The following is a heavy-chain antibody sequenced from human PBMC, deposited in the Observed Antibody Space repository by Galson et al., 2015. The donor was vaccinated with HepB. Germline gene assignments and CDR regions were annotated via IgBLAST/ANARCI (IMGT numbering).Heavy chain of an antibody. Sequence: SVKVSCKVSGYTLTELSMHWVRQAPGRGLEWMGGFDPEDGETIYAQKFQGRVTMTEDTSTDTAYMELSGLRSEDTAVYYCATQGIAVAGPHFDYWGQGTLVTVSS. CDR2: FDPEDGET. CDR3: ATQGIAVAGPHFDY. V-gene: IGHV1-24*01. D-gene: IGHD6-19*01. CDR1: GYTLTELS. J-gene: IGHJ4*02.